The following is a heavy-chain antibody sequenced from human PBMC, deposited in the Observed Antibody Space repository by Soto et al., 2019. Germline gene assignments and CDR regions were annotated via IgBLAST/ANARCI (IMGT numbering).Heavy chain of an antibody. CDR1: GGTFSSYT. D-gene: IGHD2-8*01. V-gene: IGHV1-69*02. CDR2: IIPILGIA. Sequence: QVQLVQSGAEVKKPGSSVKVSCTASGGTFSSYTISWVRQAPGQGLEWMGRIIPILGIANYAQKFQGRVTITADKSTSTAYMELSSLRSEDTAVYYCARGDCTNGVCYSVHNWFDPWGQGTLVTVSS. J-gene: IGHJ5*02. CDR3: ARGDCTNGVCYSVHNWFDP.